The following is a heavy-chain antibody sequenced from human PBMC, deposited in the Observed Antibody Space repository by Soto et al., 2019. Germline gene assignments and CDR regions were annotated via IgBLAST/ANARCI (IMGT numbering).Heavy chain of an antibody. CDR2: ISGYNGNT. J-gene: IGHJ4*02. D-gene: IGHD3-22*01. CDR1: GYTFTIYG. CDR3: ARVDYYDSSGYYGY. Sequence: QVQLVQSGAEVKKPGASVKVSCKASGYTFTIYGISWVRQAPGQGLEWMGWISGYNGNTDYAQNIQDRVTLTTDASTISVYMELRSLISDDTAVYYCARVDYYDSSGYYGYWGQGTLITVSS. V-gene: IGHV1-18*04.